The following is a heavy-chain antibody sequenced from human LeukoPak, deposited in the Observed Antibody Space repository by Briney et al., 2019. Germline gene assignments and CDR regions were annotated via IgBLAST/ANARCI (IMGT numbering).Heavy chain of an antibody. CDR1: GRASSSET. J-gene: IGHJ3*02. D-gene: IGHD3-3*01. CDR3: AYATDFWSGYYLGAFDI. V-gene: IGHV1-69*05. CDR2: IIPIFGTA. Sequence: SVKVSCKAAGRASSSETMSWAGHAPGQGIEWMGGIIPIFGTANYAQKFQGRVTITTDESTSTAYMELSSLRSEDTAVYYCAYATDFWSGYYLGAFDIWGQGTMVTVSS.